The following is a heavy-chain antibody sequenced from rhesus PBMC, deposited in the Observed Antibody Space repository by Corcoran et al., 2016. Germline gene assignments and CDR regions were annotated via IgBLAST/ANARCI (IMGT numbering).Heavy chain of an antibody. CDR3: ARSWGSRYYFDY. CDR1: GGSISSNY. V-gene: IGHV4-173*01. CDR2: ISGSGGST. J-gene: IGHJ4*01. Sequence: QLQLQESGPGLVKPSETLSLTCAVSGGSISSNYWSWIRQPPGKGLVWIGRISGSGGSTDYNPDLKSRVTISTDTYKNQCSLKLSSVTAADTAVYYCARSWGSRYYFDYWGQGVLVTVSS. D-gene: IGHD4-29*01.